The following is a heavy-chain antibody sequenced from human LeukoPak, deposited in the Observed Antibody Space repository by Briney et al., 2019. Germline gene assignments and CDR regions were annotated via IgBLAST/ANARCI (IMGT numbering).Heavy chain of an antibody. CDR1: GYTFTSYG. Sequence: ASVKVSCKASGYTFTSYGISWVRQAPGQGLEWMGWISAYNGNTNHAQKLQGRVTMTTDTSTSTAYMELRSLRSDDTAVYYCARQGSYEYSSSSGAFDIWGQGTMVTVSS. CDR3: ARQGSYEYSSSSGAFDI. J-gene: IGHJ3*02. V-gene: IGHV1-18*01. CDR2: ISAYNGNT. D-gene: IGHD6-6*01.